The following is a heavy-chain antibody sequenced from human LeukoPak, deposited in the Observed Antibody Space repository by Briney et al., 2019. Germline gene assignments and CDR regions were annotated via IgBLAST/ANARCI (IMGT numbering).Heavy chain of an antibody. J-gene: IGHJ4*02. CDR1: GGSISNYY. Sequence: SETLSLTCTVSGGSISNYYWSWIRQPPGKGLEWIGYVYYSGSTNYNPSLKSRVTISVDTSKNQFSLNLSSVTAADTAVYYCARVGSSWNLFDYWGQGTLVTVSS. CDR3: ARVGSSWNLFDY. V-gene: IGHV4-59*01. D-gene: IGHD6-13*01. CDR2: VYYSGST.